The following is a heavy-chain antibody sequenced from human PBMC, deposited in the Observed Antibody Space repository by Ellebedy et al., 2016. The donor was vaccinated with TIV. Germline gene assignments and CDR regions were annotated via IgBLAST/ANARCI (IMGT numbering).Heavy chain of an antibody. J-gene: IGHJ4*02. CDR3: AKFNGGSFYYFDY. Sequence: GESLKISCAASGFTFDSFAMSWVRQPPGKGLEWVSGISGSSGITKYADSVKGRFTISRDNSRNTLYMQMNSLRVEDKAVYYCAKFNGGSFYYFDYWGQGILVTVSS. V-gene: IGHV3-23*01. CDR2: ISGSSGIT. D-gene: IGHD1-26*01. CDR1: GFTFDSFA.